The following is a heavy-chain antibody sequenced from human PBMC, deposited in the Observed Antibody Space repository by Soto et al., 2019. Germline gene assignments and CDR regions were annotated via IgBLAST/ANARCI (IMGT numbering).Heavy chain of an antibody. CDR2: ISAYNGKT. Sequence: ASVKVSCKASGYTFTSYGISWVRQAPGQGLECMGWISAYNGKTNYAQKLQGRVTMTTDTSTSTAYMELRSLRSDDTAVHYCARERTPRYYDFWSGYYTTHYYYGMDVWGQGTTVTVSS. V-gene: IGHV1-18*01. CDR3: ARERTPRYYDFWSGYYTTHYYYGMDV. CDR1: GYTFTSYG. J-gene: IGHJ6*02. D-gene: IGHD3-3*01.